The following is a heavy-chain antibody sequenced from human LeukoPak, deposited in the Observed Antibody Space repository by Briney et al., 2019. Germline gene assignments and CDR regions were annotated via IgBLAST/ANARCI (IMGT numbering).Heavy chain of an antibody. CDR1: GGSISSYY. J-gene: IGHJ4*02. D-gene: IGHD3-22*01. Sequence: PSETLSLTCTVSGGSISSYYWSWIRQPPGKGLEWIGYIYYSGSTNYNPSLKSRVTISVDTSKNQFSLKLCSVTAADTAVYYCARSGYYFDYWGQGTLVTVSS. CDR3: ARSGYYFDY. V-gene: IGHV4-59*01. CDR2: IYYSGST.